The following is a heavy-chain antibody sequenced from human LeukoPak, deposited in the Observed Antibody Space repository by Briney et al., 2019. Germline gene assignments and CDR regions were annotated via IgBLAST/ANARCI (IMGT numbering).Heavy chain of an antibody. J-gene: IGHJ4*02. CDR1: GFTFSSYV. D-gene: IGHD6-25*01. Sequence: GGSLRLSCAASGFTFSSYVMHWVRQAPGRRREWVAFIRYYESKKNYADSVKGQYTSSRDNSNNTLYLQMNRLRAEDTAVYYCAKDMAATLDYWGEGTLVTVSS. CDR3: AKDMAATLDY. CDR2: IRYYESKK. V-gene: IGHV3-30*02.